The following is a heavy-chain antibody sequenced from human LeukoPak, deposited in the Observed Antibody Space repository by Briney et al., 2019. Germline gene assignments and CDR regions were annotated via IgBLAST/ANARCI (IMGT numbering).Heavy chain of an antibody. CDR2: ISYDGSNK. D-gene: IGHD3/OR15-3a*01. CDR3: ASSDFYYYGMDV. J-gene: IGHJ6*02. V-gene: IGHV3-30*04. CDR1: GFTFSSYA. Sequence: GRSLRLSCAASGFTFSSYAMHWVRQAPGKGLEWVAVISYDGSNKYYADSVKGRFTISRDSSKNTLYLQMNSLRAEDTAVYYCASSDFYYYGMDVWGQGTTVTVSS.